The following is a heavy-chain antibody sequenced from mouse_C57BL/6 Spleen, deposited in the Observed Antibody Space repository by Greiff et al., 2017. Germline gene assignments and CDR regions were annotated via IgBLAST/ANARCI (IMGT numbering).Heavy chain of an antibody. CDR2: INPNNGGT. D-gene: IGHD1-1*01. CDR3: ARIHYGSSYNWYFDV. CDR1: GYTFTDYN. J-gene: IGHJ1*03. Sequence: VQLKQSGPELVKPGASVKMSCKASGYTFTDYNMHWVKQSHGKSLEWIGYINPNNGGTSYNQKFKGKATLTVNKSSSTAYMELRSLTSEDSAVYYCARIHYGSSYNWYFDVWGTGTTVTVSS. V-gene: IGHV1-22*01.